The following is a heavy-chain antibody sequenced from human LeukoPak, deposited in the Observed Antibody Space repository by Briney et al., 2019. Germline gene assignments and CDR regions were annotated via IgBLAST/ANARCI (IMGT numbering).Heavy chain of an antibody. CDR3: ARGHYGGNRYFDF. J-gene: IGHJ4*02. Sequence: ASVTVSFTASGYTFRIYEINWVRQAPGQGREWVGWIHPNSGKTGYAQKFQGRVTMTRDTSTETAFIELSSLKFDDTATFYCARGHYGGNRYFDFWGQGTLVTVSS. CDR1: GYTFRIYE. CDR2: IHPNSGKT. D-gene: IGHD4-23*01. V-gene: IGHV1-8*01.